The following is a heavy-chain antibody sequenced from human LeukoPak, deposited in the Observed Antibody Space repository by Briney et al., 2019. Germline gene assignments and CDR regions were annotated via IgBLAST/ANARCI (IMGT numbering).Heavy chain of an antibody. V-gene: IGHV3-43D*04. D-gene: IGHD4-23*01. CDR3: AKDRPIQVVKRQDAFDI. Sequence: PGGFLRLSCAASGFTFDDYAMHWVRQAPGKGLEWVSLISWDGGSTYYADSVKGRFTISRDNSKNTLYLQMNSLRAEDTAVYYCAKDRPIQVVKRQDAFDIWGQGTMVTVSS. J-gene: IGHJ3*02. CDR2: ISWDGGST. CDR1: GFTFDDYA.